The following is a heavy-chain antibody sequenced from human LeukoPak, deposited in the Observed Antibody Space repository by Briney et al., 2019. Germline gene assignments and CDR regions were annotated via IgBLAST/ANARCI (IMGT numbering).Heavy chain of an antibody. J-gene: IGHJ4*02. D-gene: IGHD3-10*01. CDR1: GFTVSSNY. Sequence: GGSLRLSCAASGFTVSSNYMSWVRQAPGKGLEWVSVIYSGGSTYYADSVKGRFTISRDNSKNTLYLPMNSLRAEDTAVYYCARGLLWFGESYYFDYWGQGTLVTVSS. V-gene: IGHV3-53*01. CDR3: ARGLLWFGESYYFDY. CDR2: IYSGGST.